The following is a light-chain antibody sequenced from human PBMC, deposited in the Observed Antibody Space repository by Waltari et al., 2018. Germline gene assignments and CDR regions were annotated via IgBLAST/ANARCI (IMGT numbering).Light chain of an antibody. CDR2: QIN. V-gene: IGLV8-61*01. Sequence: QTVVTQEPSLSVSPGGTVTLTCAFSSGSNSSTSYVSWDLQTPGQAPRTLIYQINRRPAGVPDLFSGSFLGNKVALPITGAEADDESDYYCLMYMGSGIWVFGGGNKVTVL. J-gene: IGLJ2*01. CDR3: LMYMGSGIWV. CDR1: SGSNSSTSY.